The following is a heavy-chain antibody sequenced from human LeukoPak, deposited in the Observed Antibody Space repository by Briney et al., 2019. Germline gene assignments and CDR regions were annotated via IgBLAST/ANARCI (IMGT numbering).Heavy chain of an antibody. CDR2: IKEDGSEK. CDR1: GFTFSSHW. D-gene: IGHD4-17*01. Sequence: PGGSLRLSCAASGFTFSSHWMNWIRQAPGRGLECVASIKEDGSEKYYVDSVRDRFTISRDNAKNSLYLQMNSLRAEDTAVYYCARDSAYGDSPWGDYWGQGTLVTVFS. J-gene: IGHJ4*02. CDR3: ARDSAYGDSPWGDY. V-gene: IGHV3-7*01.